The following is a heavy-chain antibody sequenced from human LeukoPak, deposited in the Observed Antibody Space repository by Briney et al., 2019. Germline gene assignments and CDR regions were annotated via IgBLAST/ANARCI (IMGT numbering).Heavy chain of an antibody. Sequence: SETLSLTCTVSGGSISTYYWSWIRQPPGKGLEWIGYIYYRGSANYNPSLRSRLTISVDTPKNQLSLKLTSVTAADTAMYYCARGGDYYSSGSYLGYWGQGTLVTVSS. J-gene: IGHJ4*02. CDR3: ARGGDYYSSGSYLGY. CDR2: IYYRGSA. D-gene: IGHD3-10*01. CDR1: GGSISTYY. V-gene: IGHV4-59*01.